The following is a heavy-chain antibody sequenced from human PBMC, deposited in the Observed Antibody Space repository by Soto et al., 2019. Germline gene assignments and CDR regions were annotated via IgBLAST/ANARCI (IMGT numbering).Heavy chain of an antibody. CDR1: GGSFSGYY. Sequence: SETLSLTCAVYGGSFSGYYWSWIRQPPGKGLEWIGEINHSGSTNYNPSLKSRVTISVDTSKNQFSLKLSSVTAADTAVYYCARLYGSSWNYYYYGMDVWGQGTTVTVSS. V-gene: IGHV4-34*01. D-gene: IGHD6-13*01. CDR3: ARLYGSSWNYYYYGMDV. J-gene: IGHJ6*02. CDR2: INHSGST.